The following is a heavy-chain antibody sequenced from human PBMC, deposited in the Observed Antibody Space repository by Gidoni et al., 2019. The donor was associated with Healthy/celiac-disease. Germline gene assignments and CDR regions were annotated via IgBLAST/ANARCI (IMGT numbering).Heavy chain of an antibody. J-gene: IGHJ6*02. CDR1: GFIFSNAW. Sequence: EVQLVESGGGLVKPGGSLRLSCAASGFIFSNAWLNWVRQAPGKGLEWVGRIKSKTDGGTTDYAAPVKGRFTISRDDSKNTLYLQMNSLKTEDTAVYYCTTGGITILYYYYGMDVWGQGTTVTVSS. CDR3: TTGGITILYYYYGMDV. CDR2: IKSKTDGGTT. D-gene: IGHD3-3*01. V-gene: IGHV3-15*07.